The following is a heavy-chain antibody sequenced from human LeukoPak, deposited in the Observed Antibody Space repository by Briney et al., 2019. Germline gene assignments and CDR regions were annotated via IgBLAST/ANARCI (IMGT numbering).Heavy chain of an antibody. CDR1: GGSISSSSYY. J-gene: IGHJ5*02. Sequence: SETLSLTCTVSGGSISSSSYYWGWIRRPPGKGLDWIGSIYYSGSTYYNPSLKSRVTISVDTSKNQFSLKLSSVTAADTAVYYCARVEFRLLWFGESQTWFDLWGQGTLVSVSS. V-gene: IGHV4-39*07. CDR2: IYYSGST. D-gene: IGHD3-10*01. CDR3: ARVEFRLLWFGESQTWFDL.